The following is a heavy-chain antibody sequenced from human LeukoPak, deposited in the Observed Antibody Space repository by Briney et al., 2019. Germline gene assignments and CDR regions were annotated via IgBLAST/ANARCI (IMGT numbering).Heavy chain of an antibody. J-gene: IGHJ6*02. CDR2: IIPILGIA. Sequence: GSSVKVSCKASGCTFSSYAISWARQAPGQGLEWMGRIIPILGIANYAQKFQGRVTITADKSTSTAYMELSSLRSEDTAVYYCARVWVDYGSGSYYRRDYYYGMDVWGQGTTVTVSS. CDR1: GCTFSSYA. CDR3: ARVWVDYGSGSYYRRDYYYGMDV. V-gene: IGHV1-69*04. D-gene: IGHD3-10*01.